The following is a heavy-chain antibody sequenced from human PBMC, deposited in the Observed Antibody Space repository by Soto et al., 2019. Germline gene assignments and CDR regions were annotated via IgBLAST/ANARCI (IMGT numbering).Heavy chain of an antibody. V-gene: IGHV1-69*13. CDR2: IIPIFGTA. J-gene: IGHJ6*02. Sequence: ASVKVSCKASGGTFSSYAISWVRQAPGQGLEWMGGIIPIFGTANYAQKFQGRVTITADESTSTAYMELSSLRSEDTAVYYCARVGSGYCSSTSCYMGYYYGMDVWGQGTTFTVSS. CDR1: GGTFSSYA. CDR3: ARVGSGYCSSTSCYMGYYYGMDV. D-gene: IGHD2-2*02.